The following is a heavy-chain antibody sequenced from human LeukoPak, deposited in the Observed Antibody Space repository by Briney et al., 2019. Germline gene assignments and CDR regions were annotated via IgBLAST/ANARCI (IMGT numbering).Heavy chain of an antibody. J-gene: IGHJ5*02. V-gene: IGHV3-23*01. Sequence: GGSLRLSCSGSGFKFTNYGMSWVRQAPGKGPEWVSGLSGSGDGLFYADSVEGRFTISRDISNNIWYLHMNCLRAEDRAVYYCAKGCQAPSGLSSWFDPRGQGTLVTVSS. CDR3: AKGCQAPSGLSSWFDP. D-gene: IGHD1-14*01. CDR2: LSGSGDGL. CDR1: GFKFTNYG.